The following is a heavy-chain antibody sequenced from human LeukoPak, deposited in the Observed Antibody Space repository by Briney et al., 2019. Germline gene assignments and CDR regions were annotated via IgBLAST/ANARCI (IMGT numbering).Heavy chain of an antibody. J-gene: IGHJ3*02. D-gene: IGHD1-26*01. CDR3: AKDIGWELQIKASDI. Sequence: GRSLRLSCAASGFTFDDYAMHWVRQAPGKGLEWVSGISWNSGSIGYADSVKGRFTISRDNAKNSLYLQMNSLRAEDTALYYCAKDIGWELQIKASDIWGQGTMVTVSS. V-gene: IGHV3-9*01. CDR1: GFTFDDYA. CDR2: ISWNSGSI.